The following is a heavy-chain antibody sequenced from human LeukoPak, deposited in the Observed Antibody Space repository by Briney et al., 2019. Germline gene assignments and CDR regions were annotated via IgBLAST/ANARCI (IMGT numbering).Heavy chain of an antibody. CDR2: IYHSGST. D-gene: IGHD3-3*01. J-gene: IGHJ4*02. V-gene: IGHV4-30-2*01. CDR1: GGSISSGGYY. CDR3: ARGIRYYDFWSGYSDY. Sequence: PSETLSLTCTVSGGSISSGGYYWSWIRQPPGKGLEWIGYIYHSGSTYYNPSLKSRVTISVDRSKNQFSLKLSSVTAADTAVYYCARGIRYYDFWSGYSDYWGQGTLVTVSS.